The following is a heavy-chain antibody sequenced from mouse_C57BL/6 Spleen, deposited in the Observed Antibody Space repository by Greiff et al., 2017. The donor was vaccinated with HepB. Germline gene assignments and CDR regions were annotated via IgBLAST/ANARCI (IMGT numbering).Heavy chain of an antibody. D-gene: IGHD2-12*01. J-gene: IGHJ3*01. CDR1: GYTFPSYW. CDR3: ARQGNYYSPWFAY. V-gene: IGHV1-55*01. Sequence: QVQLQQPGAELVKPGASVKMSCKASGYTFPSYWITWVKQRPGQGLEWIGDIYPGSGSTNYNEKFKSKATLTVDTSSSTAYMQLSSLTSEDSAVYYCARQGNYYSPWFAYWGQGTLVTVSA. CDR2: IYPGSGST.